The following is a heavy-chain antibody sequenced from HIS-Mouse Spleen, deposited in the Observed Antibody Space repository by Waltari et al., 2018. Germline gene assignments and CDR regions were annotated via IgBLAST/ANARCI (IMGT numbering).Heavy chain of an antibody. CDR3: AREIPYSSSWYDWYFDL. J-gene: IGHJ2*01. CDR2: IYYSGST. V-gene: IGHV4-39*07. Sequence: QLQLQESGPGLVKPSETLSLTCTVSGGSISSSSYYWGGIRQPPGKGLEWIGSIYYSGSTYYTPSLNSRVTISVDTSKNQFSLKLSSVTAADTAVYYCAREIPYSSSWYDWYFDLWGRGTLVTVSS. D-gene: IGHD6-13*01. CDR1: GGSISSSSYY.